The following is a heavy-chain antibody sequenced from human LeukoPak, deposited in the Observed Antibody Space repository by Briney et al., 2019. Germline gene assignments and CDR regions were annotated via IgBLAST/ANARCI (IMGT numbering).Heavy chain of an antibody. V-gene: IGHV1-18*01. CDR1: GYTFTSYG. J-gene: IGHJ4*02. CDR2: ISAYNGNT. Sequence: ASVKVSCKASGYTFTSYGISWVRQAPGQGLEWMVWISAYNGNTNYAQKLQGRVTMTTDTSTSTAYMELRSLRSDDTAVYYCASIAAAGTGYGYFDYWGQGTLVTVSS. CDR3: ASIAAAGTGYGYFDY. D-gene: IGHD6-13*01.